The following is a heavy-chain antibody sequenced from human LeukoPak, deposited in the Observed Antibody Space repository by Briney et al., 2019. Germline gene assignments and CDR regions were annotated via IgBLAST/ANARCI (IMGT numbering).Heavy chain of an antibody. J-gene: IGHJ6*03. CDR1: GGSISSYY. CDR3: ARITYDYVWGSYRYYYYYMDV. Sequence: SETLSLTCTVSGGSISSYYWSWIRQPPGKGLEWIGYIYYSRSTNYNPSLKSRVTISVDTSKNQFSLKLSSVTAADTAVYYCARITYDYVWGSYRYYYYYMDVWGKGTTVTISS. V-gene: IGHV4-59*01. CDR2: IYYSRST. D-gene: IGHD3-16*02.